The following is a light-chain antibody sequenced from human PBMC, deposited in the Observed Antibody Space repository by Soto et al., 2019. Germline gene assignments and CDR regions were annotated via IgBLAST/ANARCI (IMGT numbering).Light chain of an antibody. CDR3: QHYNRYSEA. V-gene: IGKV1-5*03. CDR2: NAS. CDR1: QSISSW. J-gene: IGKJ1*01. Sequence: GDRVTITCRASQSISSWLAWYQQKPGKAPKLLIYNASTLKRGVPSRFSGSGSVTEFTLTISSLQPDDFATYYCQHYNRYSEAFGPGTKVDIK.